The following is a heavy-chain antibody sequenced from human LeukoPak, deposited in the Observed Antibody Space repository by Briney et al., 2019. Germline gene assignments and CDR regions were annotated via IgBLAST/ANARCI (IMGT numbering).Heavy chain of an antibody. CDR1: GYSFTSYW. J-gene: IGHJ4*02. CDR2: IYPGDSDT. D-gene: IGHD2-15*01. V-gene: IGHV5-51*01. CDR3: ARHKYCSGGSCYSGPFGY. Sequence: GESPKISCKGSGYSFTSYWIGWVRQMPGKGLEWMGIIYPGDSDTRYSPSFQGQVTISADKSISTAYLQWSSLKASDTAMYYCARHKYCSGGSCYSGPFGYWGQGTLVTVSS.